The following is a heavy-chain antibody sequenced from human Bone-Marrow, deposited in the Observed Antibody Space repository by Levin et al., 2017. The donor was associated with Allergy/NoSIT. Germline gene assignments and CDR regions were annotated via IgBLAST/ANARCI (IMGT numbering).Heavy chain of an antibody. CDR3: ARDRYDSSGYPNWFDP. CDR1: GYTFTGYY. D-gene: IGHD3-22*01. V-gene: IGHV1-2*02. J-gene: IGHJ5*02. Sequence: ASVKVSCKASGYTFTGYYMHWVRQAPGQGLEWMGWINPNSGGTNYAQKFQSRVTMTRDTSISTAYMELSRLRSDDTAVYYCARDRYDSSGYPNWFDPWGQGTLVTVSS. CDR2: INPNSGGT.